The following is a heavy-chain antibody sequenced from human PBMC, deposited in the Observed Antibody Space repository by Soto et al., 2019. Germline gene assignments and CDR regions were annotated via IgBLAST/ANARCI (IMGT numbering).Heavy chain of an antibody. V-gene: IGHV1-69*01. J-gene: IGHJ4*02. Sequence: QVQLVQSGAEVKKPGSSVKVSCKASGGTFGSLAITWVRQDPGQGLEWMGGFIPLFGTANYAQKFQGRVTFTADGSTGTAYMELSSVRSEDTALYYCAREGRGAYRTLYWGQGTLVTVSS. CDR2: FIPLFGTA. CDR1: GGTFGSLA. CDR3: AREGRGAYRTLY. D-gene: IGHD3-10*01.